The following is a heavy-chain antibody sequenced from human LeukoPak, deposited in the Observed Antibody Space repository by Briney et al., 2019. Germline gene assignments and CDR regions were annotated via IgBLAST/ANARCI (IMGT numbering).Heavy chain of an antibody. Sequence: SETLSLTCTVSGGSISSYYWSWIRQPAGKGLEWIGRIYTSGSTNYNPSLKSRVTMSVDTSKNQFSLKLSSVTAADTAVYYCARYYYDSSGSKYYYYYYGMDVWGQGTTVTVSS. CDR1: GGSISSYY. D-gene: IGHD3-22*01. V-gene: IGHV4-4*07. CDR2: IYTSGST. J-gene: IGHJ6*02. CDR3: ARYYYDSSGSKYYYYYYGMDV.